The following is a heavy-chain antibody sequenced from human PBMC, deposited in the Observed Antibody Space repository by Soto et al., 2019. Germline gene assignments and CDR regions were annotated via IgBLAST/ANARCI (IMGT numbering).Heavy chain of an antibody. CDR2: ISGSGGST. CDR3: AKDTIVVVPAATLNWFDP. J-gene: IGHJ5*02. D-gene: IGHD2-2*01. V-gene: IGHV3-23*01. CDR1: GFTFSSYA. Sequence: GGSLRLSCAASGFTFSSYAMGWVRQAPGKGLEWVSAISGSGGSTYYADSVKGRVTISRDNSKNTLYLQMNSLRAEDTAVYYCAKDTIVVVPAATLNWFDPWCQGTLVTVSS.